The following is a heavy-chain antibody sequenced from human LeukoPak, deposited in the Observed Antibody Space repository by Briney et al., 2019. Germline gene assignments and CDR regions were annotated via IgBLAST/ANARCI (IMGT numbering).Heavy chain of an antibody. CDR3: ALVVVVAATGAFDI. D-gene: IGHD2-15*01. CDR1: GFTFSSYG. J-gene: IGHJ3*02. Sequence: GGSLRLSCAASGFTFSSYGMRWVRQAPGKGLEWVAVISYDGSNKYYADSVKGRFTISRDNSKNTLYLQMNSLRAEDTAVYYCALVVVVAATGAFDIWGQGTMVTVSS. CDR2: ISYDGSNK. V-gene: IGHV3-30*03.